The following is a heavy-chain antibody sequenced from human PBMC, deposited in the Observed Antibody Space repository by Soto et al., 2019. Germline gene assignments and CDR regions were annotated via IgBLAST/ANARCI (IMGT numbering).Heavy chain of an antibody. CDR3: ARGYDILSHFDY. Sequence: EVQLLESGGGLVQPGGSLRLSCATSGFTFSSYAMSWVRQAPGKGLEWVSPISGSGGSTYYADSVKGRFTISRDNSKNTLYLQMNGLRAEDTAVYYCARGYDILSHFDYWGQGTLVTVSS. D-gene: IGHD3-9*01. CDR2: ISGSGGST. CDR1: GFTFSSYA. V-gene: IGHV3-23*01. J-gene: IGHJ4*02.